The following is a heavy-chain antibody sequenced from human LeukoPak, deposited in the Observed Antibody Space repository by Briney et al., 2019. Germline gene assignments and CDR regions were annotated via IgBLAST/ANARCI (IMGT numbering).Heavy chain of an antibody. CDR3: ARLPGSGYFDY. V-gene: IGHV4-39*01. J-gene: IGHJ4*02. CDR1: GGSISSGTYY. Sequence: SETLPLTCTVSGGSISSGTYYWGWIRQPPGKGLEWVATIYYTGSMYYNPSLKGRVTVSVDTSKNQFSLKLSSVTAADTAVYYCARLPGSGYFDYWGQGILVTVSS. D-gene: IGHD3-22*01. CDR2: IYYTGSM.